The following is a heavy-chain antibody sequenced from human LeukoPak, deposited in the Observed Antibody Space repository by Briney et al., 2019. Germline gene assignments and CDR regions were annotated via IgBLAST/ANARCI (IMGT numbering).Heavy chain of an antibody. CDR1: GGSISSGDYY. D-gene: IGHD2-2*01. J-gene: IGHJ5*02. CDR3: ARAEMCSSTSCRGGNWFDP. V-gene: IGHV4-30-4*01. CDR2: IYYSGST. Sequence: PSQTLSLTCTVSGGSISSGDYYWSWIRQPPGKGLEWIGYIYYSGSTYYNPSLKSRVTISVDTSKTQFSLKLSSVTAADTAVYYCARAEMCSSTSCRGGNWFDPWGQGTLVTVSS.